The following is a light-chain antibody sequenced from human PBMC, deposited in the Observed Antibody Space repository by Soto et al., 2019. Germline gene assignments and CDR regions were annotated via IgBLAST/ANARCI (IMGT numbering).Light chain of an antibody. Sequence: DIQMTQSPSSLSASVGDRVTITCRASQSINSYLNWYQHMPGKAPKVLIYGASTLQSGVPSRFSGSGSRTDFTLTISSLQPEDFATYYCQQSYNTPRTFGQGTKVEVK. CDR1: QSINSY. CDR2: GAS. V-gene: IGKV1-39*01. CDR3: QQSYNTPRT. J-gene: IGKJ1*01.